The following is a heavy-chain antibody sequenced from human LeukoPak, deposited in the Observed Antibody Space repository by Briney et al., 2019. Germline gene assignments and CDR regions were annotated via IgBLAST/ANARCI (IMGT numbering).Heavy chain of an antibody. J-gene: IGHJ4*02. CDR2: ISSSGSTI. V-gene: IGHV3-48*03. CDR3: AREEEGVSPAANQFFDY. D-gene: IGHD6-13*01. CDR1: GFTFSSYE. Sequence: PGGSLRLSCAASGFTFSSYEMNWVRQAPGKGLEWVSYISSSGSTIYYADSVKGRFTISRDNAKNSLYLQMNSLRAEDTAVYYCAREEEGVSPAANQFFDYWGQGTLVTVSS.